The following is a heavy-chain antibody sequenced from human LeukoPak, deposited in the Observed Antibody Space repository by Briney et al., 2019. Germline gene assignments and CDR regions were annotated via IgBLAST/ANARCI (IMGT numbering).Heavy chain of an antibody. CDR1: GGSISSGSYY. J-gene: IGHJ5*02. CDR3: ARDWGGLNWFDP. V-gene: IGHV4-61*09. CDR2: IYTSGTT. Sequence: SQTLSLTCTDSGGSISSGSYYWSWIRQPAGKGLEWIGHIYTSGTTNYNPSLKSRVTISVDTSKNQFSLKLNSVTAADTAVYYCARDWGGLNWFDPWGQGTLVTVSS. D-gene: IGHD3-16*01.